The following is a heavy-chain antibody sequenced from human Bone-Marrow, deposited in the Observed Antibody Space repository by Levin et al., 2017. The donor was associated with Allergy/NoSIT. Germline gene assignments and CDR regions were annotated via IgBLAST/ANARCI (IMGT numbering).Heavy chain of an antibody. V-gene: IGHV3-23*01. Sequence: GESLKISCAASGFTFSSYAMSWVRQAPGKGLEWVSAISGSGGSTYYADSVKGRFTISRDNSKNTLYLQMNSLRAEDTAVYYCAKDAAMAAVGRGWFDPWGQGTLVTVSS. CDR3: AKDAAMAAVGRGWFDP. CDR1: GFTFSSYA. J-gene: IGHJ5*02. CDR2: ISGSGGST. D-gene: IGHD5-18*01.